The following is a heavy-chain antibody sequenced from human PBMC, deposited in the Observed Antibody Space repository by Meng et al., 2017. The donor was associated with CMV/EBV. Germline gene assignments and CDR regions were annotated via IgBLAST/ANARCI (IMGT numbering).Heavy chain of an antibody. Sequence: VQIQESGPGLVKPSEPLSLTCIVSGASINNYNWSWVRQPAGQGLEWIGLIQVIGHTVYNPSLKSRVTVSLDASKSQFSLTLNSVTAADTATYYCAGSRPGGGACDYWGQGILVTVSS. V-gene: IGHV4-4*07. J-gene: IGHJ4*02. CDR3: AGSRPGGGACDY. CDR2: IQVIGHT. CDR1: GASINNYN. D-gene: IGHD3-16*01.